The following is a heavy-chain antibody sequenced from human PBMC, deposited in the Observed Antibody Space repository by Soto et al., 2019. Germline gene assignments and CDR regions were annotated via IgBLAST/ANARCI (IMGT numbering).Heavy chain of an antibody. Sequence: PLETLSLTCTVSGGSISSGGYYWSWIRQHPGKGLEWIGYIYYSGSTYYNPSLKSRVTISVDTSKNQFSLKLSSVTAADTAVYYCARVGAINWFEPWGQGTRVTVSS. CDR1: GGSISSGGYY. CDR2: IYYSGST. D-gene: IGHD1-26*01. CDR3: ARVGAINWFEP. V-gene: IGHV4-31*03. J-gene: IGHJ5*02.